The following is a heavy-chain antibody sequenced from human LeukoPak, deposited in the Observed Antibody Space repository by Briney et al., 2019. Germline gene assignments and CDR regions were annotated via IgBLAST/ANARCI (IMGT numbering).Heavy chain of an antibody. CDR3: ARESHDVLQYVGGH. CDR1: GYRFSDYY. J-gene: IGHJ4*02. CDR2: INCSSGRT. V-gene: IGHV1-46*01. Sequence: GASVMVSCKASGYRFSDYYMQWVRQAPGQGLEWMGIINCSSGRTNYAQKFQGRVTMTRDTSTSTVFMELSSLRSEDTAVYYCARESHDVLQYVGGHWGQGTLVTVSS. D-gene: IGHD3-9*01.